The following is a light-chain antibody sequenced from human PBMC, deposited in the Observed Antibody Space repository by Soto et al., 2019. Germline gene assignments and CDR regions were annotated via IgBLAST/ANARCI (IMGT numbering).Light chain of an antibody. Sequence: EIVLTQSPGTLSLSPGERATLSCRASQSINNRYLAWYQQKPGQAPRLLIYAASSRATGIPDRFSGSGSGTDFTLTISRLEPEDFAVYYYHQFGSSPGFTFGPGTKVDIK. J-gene: IGKJ3*01. CDR3: HQFGSSPGFT. CDR1: QSINNRY. CDR2: AAS. V-gene: IGKV3-20*01.